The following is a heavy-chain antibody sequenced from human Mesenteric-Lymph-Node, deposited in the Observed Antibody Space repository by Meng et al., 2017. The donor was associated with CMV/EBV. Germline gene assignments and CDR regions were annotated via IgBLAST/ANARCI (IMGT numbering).Heavy chain of an antibody. CDR3: ARVRGGGIVVVPAALDY. D-gene: IGHD2-2*01. CDR1: VGSITNYY. V-gene: IGHV4-59*01. J-gene: IGHJ4*02. Sequence: GSLRLSCTVSVGSITNYYWSWIRQPPGKGLEWIGYIYYSGSTNYNPSLKSRVTISVDTSKNQFSLKLSSVTAADTAVYYCARVRGGGIVVVPAALDYWGQGTLVTVSS. CDR2: IYYSGST.